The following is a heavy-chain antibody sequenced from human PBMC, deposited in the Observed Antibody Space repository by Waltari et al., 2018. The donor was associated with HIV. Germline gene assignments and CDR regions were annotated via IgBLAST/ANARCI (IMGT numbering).Heavy chain of an antibody. CDR2: ISSSSSYI. CDR1: GFTFSSYS. D-gene: IGHD2-15*01. Sequence: EVQLVESGGGLVKPGGSLRLSCAASGFTFSSYSMTWVRQAPGKGLECVSFISSSSSYIYYGDSVKGRFTISRDNAKNSLFLQMNSLRVEDTAVYYCARSPGIAATNLIDYWGQGTLVTVSS. J-gene: IGHJ4*02. CDR3: ARSPGIAATNLIDY. V-gene: IGHV3-21*01.